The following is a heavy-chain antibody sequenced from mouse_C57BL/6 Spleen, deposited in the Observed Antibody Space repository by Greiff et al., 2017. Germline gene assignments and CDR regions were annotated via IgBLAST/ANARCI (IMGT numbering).Heavy chain of an antibody. CDR2: INPYNGGT. CDR3: ARLELGGLYYYAMDY. V-gene: IGHV1-19*01. Sequence: VQLQQSGPVLVKPGASVKMSCKASGYTFTDYYMNWVKQSHGKSLEWIGVINPYNGGTSYNQKFKGKATLTVDKSSSTAYVELNSLTSEDSAVYYCARLELGGLYYYAMDYWGQGTSVTVSS. J-gene: IGHJ4*01. CDR1: GYTFTDYY.